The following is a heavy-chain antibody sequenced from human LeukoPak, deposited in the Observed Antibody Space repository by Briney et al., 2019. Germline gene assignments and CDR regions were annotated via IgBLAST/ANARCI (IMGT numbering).Heavy chain of an antibody. J-gene: IGHJ4*02. CDR2: IGTAGDT. D-gene: IGHD1-26*01. Sequence: GGSLRLSCATSGFTFSNHAMHWVRQATGKGLEWVSAIGTAGDTFYPGSMKGRFTISRENAKNSLSLQMNSLRAEDTAVYYCVRQQTPHGNFDYWGQGTLVTVSS. V-gene: IGHV3-13*01. CDR3: VRQQTPHGNFDY. CDR1: GFTFSNHA.